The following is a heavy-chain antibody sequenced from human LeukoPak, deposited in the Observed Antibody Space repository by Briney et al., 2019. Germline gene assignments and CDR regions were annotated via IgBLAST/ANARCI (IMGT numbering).Heavy chain of an antibody. Sequence: ASVKVSCKASGYTFTSYDINWVRQATGQGLEWMGWMNPNSGNTGYAQKFQGRVTITRNTSISTAYMELSSLRSEDTAVYYCARGLMVTGTPDFDYWGQGTLVTVSS. J-gene: IGHJ4*02. CDR3: ARGLMVTGTPDFDY. V-gene: IGHV1-8*01. CDR1: GYTFTSYD. CDR2: MNPNSGNT. D-gene: IGHD1-7*01.